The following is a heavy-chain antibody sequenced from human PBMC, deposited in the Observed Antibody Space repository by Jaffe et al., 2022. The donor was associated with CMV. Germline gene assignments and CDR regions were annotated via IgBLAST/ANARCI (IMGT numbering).Heavy chain of an antibody. J-gene: IGHJ2*01. CDR2: IAKTADNT. D-gene: IGHD2-15*01. CDR3: AKESGFCSGVGCPVGWHFDH. Sequence: EVQLLESGGGLVQPGGSLRLSCAASGFTFSNYAMSWVRQAPGKGPEWVSTIAKTADNTYYADSVKGRFTISRDNSQNTLSLQMNSLRAEDTATYYCAKESGFCSGVGCPVGWHFDHWGRGALVFVSP. CDR1: GFTFSNYA. V-gene: IGHV3-23*01.